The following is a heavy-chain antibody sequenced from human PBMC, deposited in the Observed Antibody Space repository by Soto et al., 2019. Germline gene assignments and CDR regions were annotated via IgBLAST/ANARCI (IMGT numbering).Heavy chain of an antibody. V-gene: IGHV3-30*03. CDR2: ISYDGSNK. D-gene: IGHD3-10*01. Sequence: GGSLRLSCAASGFTFSTYGMHWVRQAPGKGLEWVAFISYDGSNKYYADSVKGRFTISRDNSKNTLKDEDTAVYYCAASRTSASGSPIAYWGQGTLVTVSS. CDR3: AASRTSASGSPIAY. J-gene: IGHJ4*02. CDR1: GFTFSTYG.